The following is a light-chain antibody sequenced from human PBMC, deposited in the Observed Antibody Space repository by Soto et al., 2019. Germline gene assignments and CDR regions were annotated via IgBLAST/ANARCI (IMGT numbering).Light chain of an antibody. CDR1: SSDVGSYNL. CDR2: EVS. CDR3: CSYAGSSTLGV. Sequence: QSALTQPASVSGSPGQSITISCTGTSSDVGSYNLVSWYQQHPGKAPKLMIYEVSKRPSGVSNRFSGSKSGNTASLTISGLQAKDEADYYCCSYAGSSTLGVFGGGTQLTVL. J-gene: IGLJ2*01. V-gene: IGLV2-23*02.